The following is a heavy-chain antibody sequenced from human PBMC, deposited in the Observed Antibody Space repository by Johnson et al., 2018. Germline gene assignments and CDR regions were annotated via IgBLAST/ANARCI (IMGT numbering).Heavy chain of an antibody. CDR3: ARYDSSGYYYYAMDV. CDR2: IWYDGSNK. CDR1: GFTFSSYG. J-gene: IGHJ6*02. D-gene: IGHD3-22*01. V-gene: IGHV3-33*01. Sequence: QVQLVQSGGGVVQPGRSLRLSCAASGFTFSSYGMHWVRQAPGKGLEWVAVIWYDGSNKYYADSVKGRFTISRDNSKNTVYLQMNSLRAEDTAVYYCARYDSSGYYYYAMDVWGQGTTVTVSS.